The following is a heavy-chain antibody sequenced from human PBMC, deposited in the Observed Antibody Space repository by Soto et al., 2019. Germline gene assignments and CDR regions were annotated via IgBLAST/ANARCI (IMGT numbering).Heavy chain of an antibody. J-gene: IGHJ4*02. V-gene: IGHV4-30-2*01. CDR1: GGSISSGGYS. D-gene: IGHD3-9*01. CDR2: IYHSGST. Sequence: SETLSLTCAVSGGSISSGGYSWSWIRQPPGKGLEWIGYIYHSGSTYYNPSLESRVTISVDRSKNQFSLKLSSVTAADTAVYYCARENYDILTGYRTLDYWGQGTLVTVS. CDR3: ARENYDILTGYRTLDY.